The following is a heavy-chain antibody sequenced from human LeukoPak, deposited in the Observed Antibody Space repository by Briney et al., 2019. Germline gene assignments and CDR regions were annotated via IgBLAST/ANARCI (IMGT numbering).Heavy chain of an antibody. CDR1: GYSFTDYG. CDR2: LNGDGSET. D-gene: IGHD3-3*01. J-gene: IGHJ4*02. V-gene: IGHV3-23*01. Sequence: GGSLRLSCAGSGYSFTDYGMGWVRQAPGRGLEWVSALNGDGSETYYADSVKGRFIISRDISKRTLYLQMSSLRADDTAVYYCSKGPGGFWDYWGQGALVTVAS. CDR3: SKGPGGFWDY.